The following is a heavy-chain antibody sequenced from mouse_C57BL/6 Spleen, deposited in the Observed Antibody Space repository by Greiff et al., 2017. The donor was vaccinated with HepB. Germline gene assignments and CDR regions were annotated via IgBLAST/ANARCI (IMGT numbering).Heavy chain of an antibody. D-gene: IGHD4-1*01. J-gene: IGHJ2*01. CDR3: ASELGRTRFDD. Sequence: EVKLMESGGGLVKPGGSLKLSCAASGFTFSSYAMSWVHQTPEKRLEWVATISDGGSYTYYPDNVKGRFTITRDNAKNNLYLQMSHLKSEDTAMYYCASELGRTRFDDWGKGATLSVSS. CDR2: ISDGGSYT. V-gene: IGHV5-4*03. CDR1: GFTFSSYA.